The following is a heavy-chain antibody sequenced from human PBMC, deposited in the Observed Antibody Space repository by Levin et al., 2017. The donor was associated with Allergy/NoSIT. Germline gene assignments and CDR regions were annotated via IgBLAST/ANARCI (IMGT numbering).Heavy chain of an antibody. V-gene: IGHV3-9*01. Sequence: SLKISCAASGFTFGDYAMHWVRQAPGKGLEWVSGINWNRDKIGDADSVRALFTISRDNANNSLYLQMNSLGPEDTALYYCAKGLNWGSPNTFDYWGQGTLVTVSS. CDR3: AKGLNWGSPNTFDY. CDR2: INWNRDKI. CDR1: GFTFGDYA. D-gene: IGHD7-27*01. J-gene: IGHJ4*02.